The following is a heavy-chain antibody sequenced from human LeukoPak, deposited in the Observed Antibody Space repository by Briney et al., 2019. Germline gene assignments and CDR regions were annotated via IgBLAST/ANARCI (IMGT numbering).Heavy chain of an antibody. V-gene: IGHV3-23*01. Sequence: GGSLRLSCAASGFTFSIYAMSWVRQAPGKGLEWVSAISGSGGSTYYADSVKGRFTISRDNSKNTLYLQMNSLRAEDTAVYYCAKAGPPLLVAAADYWGQGTLVTVSS. CDR3: AKAGPPLLVAAADY. J-gene: IGHJ4*02. D-gene: IGHD6-13*01. CDR1: GFTFSIYA. CDR2: ISGSGGST.